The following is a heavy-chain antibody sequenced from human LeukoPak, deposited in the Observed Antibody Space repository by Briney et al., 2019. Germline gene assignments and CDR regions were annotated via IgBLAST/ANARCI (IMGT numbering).Heavy chain of an antibody. D-gene: IGHD3-10*01. CDR3: AREGRWFEFDY. J-gene: IGHJ4*02. CDR1: GFTFSSYS. V-gene: IGHV3-48*01. CDR2: ISSSSSTI. Sequence: PGGSPRLSCTASGFTFSSYSMNWVRQAPGKGLEWVSYISSSSSTIYYADSVKGRFTISRDNAKNSLYLQMNSLRAEDTAVYYCAREGRWFEFDYWGQGTLVTVSS.